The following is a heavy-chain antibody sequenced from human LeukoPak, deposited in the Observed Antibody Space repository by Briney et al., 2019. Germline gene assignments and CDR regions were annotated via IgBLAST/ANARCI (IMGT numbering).Heavy chain of an antibody. V-gene: IGHV4-34*01. D-gene: IGHD3-22*01. CDR1: DESFSDRY. Sequence: SETLSLTCAVYDESFSDRYWNWIRQPPGKGLEWIGEINHSGSTNYNPSLKSRVTISVDTSKNQFSLKLSSVTAADTAVYYCARGHSIYDSSGYSYYFDYWGQGTLVTVSS. CDR2: INHSGST. J-gene: IGHJ4*02. CDR3: ARGHSIYDSSGYSYYFDY.